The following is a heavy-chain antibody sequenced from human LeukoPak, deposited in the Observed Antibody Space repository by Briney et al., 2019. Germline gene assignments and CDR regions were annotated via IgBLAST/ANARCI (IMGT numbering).Heavy chain of an antibody. Sequence: ASVKVSCRASGYSFDRYGISWVRQAPGQGLEWLGWIGAFNGNTNYAQNLQGRVTMTADTSTTTAYMELRSLSSDDTAVYYCARDFLSYDGSENHFEDTFDIWGQGTMVTVSS. CDR3: ARDFLSYDGSENHFEDTFDI. CDR2: IGAFNGNT. D-gene: IGHD3-22*01. J-gene: IGHJ3*02. CDR1: GYSFDRYG. V-gene: IGHV1-18*01.